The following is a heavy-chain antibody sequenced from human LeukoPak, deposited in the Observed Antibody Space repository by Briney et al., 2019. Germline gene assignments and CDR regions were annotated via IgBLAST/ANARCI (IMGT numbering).Heavy chain of an antibody. Sequence: GGSLRLSCAASGFTFSSYGMHWVRQAPGKGLEWVAVVSYDGSYKDYADSVKGRFTISRDNSRNTLYLQMNSLRAQDTAVYYCARGARKGDDYGGFFDYWGQGTLVTVSS. D-gene: IGHD4-23*01. CDR2: VSYDGSYK. CDR3: ARGARKGDDYGGFFDY. J-gene: IGHJ4*02. CDR1: GFTFSSYG. V-gene: IGHV3-30*19.